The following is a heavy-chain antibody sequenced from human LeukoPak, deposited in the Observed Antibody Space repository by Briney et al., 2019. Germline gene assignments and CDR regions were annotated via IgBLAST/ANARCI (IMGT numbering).Heavy chain of an antibody. CDR1: GFTFTSRSA. V-gene: IGHV1-58*01. CDR3: AAPYSSTWFDY. Sequence: SVKVSCKASGFTFTSRSAVQWVRQARGQRLEWIGWIVVGSDNTNYAQKSQERVTITRDMSTSTAYMELSSLRSEDTAVYYCAAPYSSTWFDYWGQGTLVTVSS. J-gene: IGHJ4*02. D-gene: IGHD6-13*01. CDR2: IVVGSDNT.